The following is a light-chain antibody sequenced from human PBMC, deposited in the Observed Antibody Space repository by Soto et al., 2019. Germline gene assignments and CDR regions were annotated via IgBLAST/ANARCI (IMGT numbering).Light chain of an antibody. CDR2: DAS. CDR1: QSVSSY. J-gene: IGKJ5*01. CDR3: QQRSNWPPEIT. V-gene: IGKV3-11*01. Sequence: EIVFTQSPATLSLSPGERATLSCRASQSVSSYLAWYQQKPGQAPRLLIYDASNRATGIPARFSGGGAGTDFSLSISSREPEDSAVYYCQQRSNWPPEITCGQGTRVEIK.